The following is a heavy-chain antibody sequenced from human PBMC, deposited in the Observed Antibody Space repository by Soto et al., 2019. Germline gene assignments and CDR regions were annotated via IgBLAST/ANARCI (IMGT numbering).Heavy chain of an antibody. J-gene: IGHJ6*03. CDR3: ARAEGIHYYYYMDV. V-gene: IGHV4-59*11. CDR2: IYYSGST. CDR1: EGTISNHG. D-gene: IGHD6-13*01. Sequence: SQTHSLTNTVSEGTISNHGGSWIRQPPGKGLEWIGYIYYSGSTNYNPSLKSRVTISVDTSKNQFSLKLSSVTAADTAVYYCARAEGIHYYYYMDVWGKGTTVTVSS.